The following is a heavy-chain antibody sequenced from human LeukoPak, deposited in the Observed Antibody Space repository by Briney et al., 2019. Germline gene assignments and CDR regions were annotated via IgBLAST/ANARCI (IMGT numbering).Heavy chain of an antibody. CDR1: GGTFSSYA. V-gene: IGHV1-69*06. Sequence: GASVKVSCKASGGTFSSYAISWVRQAPGQGLEWMGGIIPIFGTANYAQKFQGRVTITADKSTSTAYMELSSLRSEDTAVYYCASWRQLVGNWFDPWGQGTQVTVSS. J-gene: IGHJ5*02. D-gene: IGHD6-13*01. CDR3: ASWRQLVGNWFDP. CDR2: IIPIFGTA.